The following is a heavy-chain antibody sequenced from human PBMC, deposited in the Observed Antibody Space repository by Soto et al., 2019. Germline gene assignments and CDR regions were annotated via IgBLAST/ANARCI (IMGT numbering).Heavy chain of an antibody. V-gene: IGHV3-48*01. Sequence: EVQLVESGGGLVQPGGSLRLSCAASGFTFSSYSMNWVRQAPGKGLEWVSYISSSSSTIYYADSVKGRFTISRDNAKNSMYLQTNSLRAEDTAVYYCARETQWLNWFDPWRQGTLVTVSS. CDR1: GFTFSSYS. CDR3: ARETQWLNWFDP. CDR2: ISSSSSTI. J-gene: IGHJ5*02. D-gene: IGHD6-19*01.